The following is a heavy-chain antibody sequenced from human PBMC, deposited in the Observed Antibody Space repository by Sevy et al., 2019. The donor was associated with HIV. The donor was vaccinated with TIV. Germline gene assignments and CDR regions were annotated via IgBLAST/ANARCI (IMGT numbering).Heavy chain of an antibody. Sequence: GGSLRLSCAASGFTFSSYSMNWVRQAPGKGLEWVSSISGMSNYIYYADSVKGRFTISRDNAKNSLYLQMNSLRAEDTAVYYCARRADSTYYDAFDIWGQGTMVTVSS. CDR2: ISGMSNYI. CDR1: GFTFSSYS. CDR3: ARRADSTYYDAFDI. D-gene: IGHD6-13*01. J-gene: IGHJ3*02. V-gene: IGHV3-21*01.